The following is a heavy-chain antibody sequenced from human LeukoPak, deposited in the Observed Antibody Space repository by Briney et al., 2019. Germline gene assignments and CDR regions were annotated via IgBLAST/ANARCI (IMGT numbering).Heavy chain of an antibody. V-gene: IGHV4-34*01. D-gene: IGHD1-1*01. CDR2: INHRGDT. CDR1: GGSFSAYY. Sequence: SDTLSLICAVYGGSFSAYYWRWIRQSPGKGLEWIAEINHRGDTNYNPSVKSRVSISVDTSKNQFSLKVTSLTAAATAVYYCARGPTISETGYFDYWGQGTLVPVSS. J-gene: IGHJ4*03. CDR3: ARGPTISETGYFDY.